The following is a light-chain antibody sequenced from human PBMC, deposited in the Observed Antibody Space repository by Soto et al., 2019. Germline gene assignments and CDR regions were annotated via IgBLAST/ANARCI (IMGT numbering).Light chain of an antibody. CDR1: SSKIENTY. CDR3: GTWDGDLSAGV. CDR2: EDN. Sequence: QSVLTQPPSVSAAPGQTVTISCSGGSSKIENTYVSWYQHFPGTAPKLLIYEDNNRPSGIPDRFSGSKSGTSATLGITGLQNGDEADYYSGTWDGDLSAGVFGGGTKVTVL. J-gene: IGLJ3*02. V-gene: IGLV1-51*02.